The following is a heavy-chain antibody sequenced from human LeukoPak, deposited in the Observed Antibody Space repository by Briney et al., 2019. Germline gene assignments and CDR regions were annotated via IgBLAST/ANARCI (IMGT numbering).Heavy chain of an antibody. CDR1: GGTFSSYA. V-gene: IGHV1-69*05. J-gene: IGHJ2*01. Sequence: ASVKVSCKASGGTFSSYAISWVRQAPGQGLEWMGGIIPIFGTANYAQKFQGRVTITTDESTSTAYMELSSLRSEVTAVYYCARLDYYDSSGYYEYWYFDLWGRGTLVTVSS. CDR2: IIPIFGTA. CDR3: ARLDYYDSSGYYEYWYFDL. D-gene: IGHD3-22*01.